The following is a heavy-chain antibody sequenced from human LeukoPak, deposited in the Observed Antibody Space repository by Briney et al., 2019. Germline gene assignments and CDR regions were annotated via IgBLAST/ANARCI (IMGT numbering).Heavy chain of an antibody. CDR2: IIPIFGTA. Sequence: GSSVKVSCKASGGTFSSYAISWVRQAPGQGPGWMGGIIPIFGTANYAQKFQGRVTITADKSTSTAYMELSSLRSEDTAVYYCASWYGGNSSLDYWGQGTLVTVSS. D-gene: IGHD4-23*01. CDR1: GGTFSSYA. CDR3: ASWYGGNSSLDY. V-gene: IGHV1-69*06. J-gene: IGHJ4*02.